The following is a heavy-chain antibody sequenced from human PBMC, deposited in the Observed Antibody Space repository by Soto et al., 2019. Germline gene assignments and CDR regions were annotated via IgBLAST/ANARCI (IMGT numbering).Heavy chain of an antibody. D-gene: IGHD2-2*01. CDR3: PLYCSSTSCYFYGMDV. CDR2: IYPGDSDT. V-gene: IGHV5-51*01. Sequence: GESLKISCKGSGYSFTSYWIGWVRQMPGKGLEWMGIIYPGDSDTRYSPSFQGQVTISADKSISTAYLQWSSLKASDTAMYYCPLYCSSTSCYFYGMDVWGQGTTVTVSS. J-gene: IGHJ6*02. CDR1: GYSFTSYW.